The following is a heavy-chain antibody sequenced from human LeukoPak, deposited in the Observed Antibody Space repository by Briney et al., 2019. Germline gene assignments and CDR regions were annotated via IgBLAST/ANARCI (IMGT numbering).Heavy chain of an antibody. V-gene: IGHV1-69*13. CDR2: IIPIFGTA. D-gene: IGHD3-22*01. J-gene: IGHJ5*01. CDR3: ARVYYDSSGYLGTRRFDS. Sequence: ASVKVSCKASGGTFSSYAISWVRQAPGQGLEWMGGIIPIFGTANYAQKFQGRVTITADESTSTAYMELSSLRSEDTAVYYCARVYYDSSGYLGTRRFDSWGQGTLVTVSS. CDR1: GGTFSSYA.